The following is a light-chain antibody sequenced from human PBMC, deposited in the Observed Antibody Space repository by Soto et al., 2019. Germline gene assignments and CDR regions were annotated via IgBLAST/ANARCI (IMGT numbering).Light chain of an antibody. Sequence: VLTQPPSASGNPGQRLTISCSGSTSNILRNYVYWYRQLPGTAPRLLISMNDQRPSGVPDRFSGSKSGTSASLAISGLRSEDEADYYCASWDDSLSGYVFGTGTKLTVL. CDR1: TSNILRNY. CDR2: MND. V-gene: IGLV1-47*01. CDR3: ASWDDSLSGYV. J-gene: IGLJ1*01.